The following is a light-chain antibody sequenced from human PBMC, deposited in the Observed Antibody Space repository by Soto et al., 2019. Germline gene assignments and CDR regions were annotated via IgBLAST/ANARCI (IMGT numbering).Light chain of an antibody. CDR2: DAS. CDR3: QQYSVYWA. CDR1: QSVSTR. J-gene: IGKJ1*01. V-gene: IGKV1-5*02. Sequence: DIQMTQSPSSLSASVGDRVTVICRASQSVSTRLDWYQQKPGKAPKVLIYDASSWAGGVPSRFTGSGSGTEFTLTINSLQPDDFATYYCQQYSVYWAFGQGTKV.